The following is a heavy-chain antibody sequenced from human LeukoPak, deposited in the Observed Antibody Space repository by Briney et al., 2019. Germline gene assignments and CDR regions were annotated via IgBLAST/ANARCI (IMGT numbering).Heavy chain of an antibody. J-gene: IGHJ4*02. CDR3: AKEVAYGSGNYWTVNYFDY. CDR2: ISGSGGNT. V-gene: IGHV3-23*01. CDR1: GFTFSSYA. Sequence: GGSLRLSCAASGFTFSSYAMSWVRQAPGKGLEWVSAISGSGGNTYYADSVKGRFTISRDNSKNTLYLQMNSLRAEDTAVYHCAKEVAYGSGNYWTVNYFDYWGQGTLVTVSS. D-gene: IGHD3-10*01.